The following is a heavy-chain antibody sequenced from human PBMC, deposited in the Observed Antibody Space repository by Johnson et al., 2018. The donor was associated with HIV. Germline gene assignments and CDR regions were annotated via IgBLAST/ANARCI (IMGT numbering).Heavy chain of an antibody. CDR1: GFTFSDHY. Sequence: VQLVESGGGLVQPGGSLRLSCAASGFTFSDHYMDWVRQAPGKGLEWVGRTRNKANSYTTEYAASVKGRFTISRDDSKNSLYLQMNSLKSEDTAVYYCTALWAAAGDAFDIWGQGTMVTVSS. J-gene: IGHJ3*02. CDR3: TALWAAAGDAFDI. CDR2: TRNKANSYTT. D-gene: IGHD6-13*01. V-gene: IGHV3-72*01.